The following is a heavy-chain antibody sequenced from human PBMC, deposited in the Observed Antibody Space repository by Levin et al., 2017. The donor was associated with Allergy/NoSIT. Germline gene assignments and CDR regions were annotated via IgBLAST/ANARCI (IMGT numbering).Heavy chain of an antibody. Sequence: SETLSLTCAVYGGSFSGYYWSWIRQPPGKGLEWIGEINHSGSTNYNPSLKSRVTISVDTSKNQFSLKLSSVTAADTAVYYCARGRGMQADSSGYSDYWGQGTLVTVSS. CDR2: INHSGST. V-gene: IGHV4-34*01. D-gene: IGHD3-22*01. CDR3: ARGRGMQADSSGYSDY. J-gene: IGHJ4*02. CDR1: GGSFSGYY.